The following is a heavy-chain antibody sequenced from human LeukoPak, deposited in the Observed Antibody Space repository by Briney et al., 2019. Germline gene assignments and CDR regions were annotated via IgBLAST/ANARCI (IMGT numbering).Heavy chain of an antibody. CDR3: TRSGYRHPYHFES. D-gene: IGHD3-22*01. CDR1: GFSVRTNF. Sequence: GGSLRPSCAVSGFSVRTNFMSWVRQAQGKGLEWVSVIYTGGGTDHADSVKGRFTISRDNSKNTLSLQMNSLRADDTAIYYCTRSGYRHPYHFESWGQGTLVIVSS. J-gene: IGHJ4*02. CDR2: IYTGGGT. V-gene: IGHV3-53*01.